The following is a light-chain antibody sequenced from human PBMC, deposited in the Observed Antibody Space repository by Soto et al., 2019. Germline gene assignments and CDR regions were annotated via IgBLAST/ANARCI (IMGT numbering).Light chain of an antibody. Sequence: IVLTQSPGSLSLSPGERATLSCRASQSITGRSLAWYQQKPGQAPRLLISSISNRATGIHARFSRSGSGADFTLTIARLEPEDFAVYYCQQYQNSRTVRQGTKVEIK. J-gene: IGKJ1*01. CDR3: QQYQNSRT. V-gene: IGKV3-20*01. CDR1: QSITGRS. CDR2: SIS.